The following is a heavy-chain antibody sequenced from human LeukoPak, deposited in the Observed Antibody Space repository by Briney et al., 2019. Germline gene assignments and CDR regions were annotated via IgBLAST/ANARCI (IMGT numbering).Heavy chain of an antibody. CDR2: INHSGST. CDR1: GGSFSGYY. J-gene: IGHJ4*02. Sequence: SETLSLTCAVYGGSFSGYYWSWIRQPPGKGLEWIGEINHSGSTNYNPSLKSRVTISVDTSKNQFSLKLSSVTAADMAVYYCARVPFDYWGQGTLVTVSS. CDR3: ARVPFDY. V-gene: IGHV4-34*01.